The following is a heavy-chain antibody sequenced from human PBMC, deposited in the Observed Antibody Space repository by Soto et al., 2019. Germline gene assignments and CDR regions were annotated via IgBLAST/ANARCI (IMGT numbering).Heavy chain of an antibody. V-gene: IGHV4-34*01. CDR2: INHSGST. CDR3: ARGVLDTLSYSYMDV. Sequence: SETLSLTCAVYGGSFSDYYWSWIRQPPGKGLEWIGEINHSGSTNYNPSLKSRVTISVDTSKNQFSLKLSSVTAADTAVYYCARGVLDTLSYSYMDVWGKGTTLTISS. J-gene: IGHJ6*03. CDR1: GGSFSDYY. D-gene: IGHD5-18*01.